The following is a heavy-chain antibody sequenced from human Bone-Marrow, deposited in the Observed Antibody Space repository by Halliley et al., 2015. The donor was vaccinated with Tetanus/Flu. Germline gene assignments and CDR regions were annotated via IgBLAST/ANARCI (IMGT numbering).Heavy chain of an antibody. D-gene: IGHD6-13*01. V-gene: IGHV3-11*03. J-gene: IGHJ4*02. CDR2: LSGSDGST. CDR3: ARTRAYSSSWYVIYDS. Sequence: YLSGSDGSTNPADSVKGRFIISRDNAENSLYLQMNSLRVEDTAVYYCARTRAYSSSWYVIYDSWGQGTRVTVSS.